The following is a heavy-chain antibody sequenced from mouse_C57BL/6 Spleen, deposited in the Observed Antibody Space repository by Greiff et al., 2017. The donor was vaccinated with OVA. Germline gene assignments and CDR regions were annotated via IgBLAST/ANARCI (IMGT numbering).Heavy chain of an antibody. V-gene: IGHV5-17*01. Sequence: DVHLVESGGGLVKPGGSLKLSCAASGFTFSDYGMHWVRQAPEKGLEWVAYISSGSSTIYYADTVKGRFTISRDNAKNTLFLQMTSLRSEDTAMYYCARIYYYGSSYGYAMDYWGQGTSVTVSS. CDR2: ISSGSSTI. CDR3: ARIYYYGSSYGYAMDY. CDR1: GFTFSDYG. J-gene: IGHJ4*01. D-gene: IGHD1-1*01.